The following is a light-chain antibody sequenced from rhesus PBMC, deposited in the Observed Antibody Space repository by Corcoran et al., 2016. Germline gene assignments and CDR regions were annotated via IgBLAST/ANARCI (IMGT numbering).Light chain of an antibody. CDR1: QGSSSW. CDR3: QQYAVVPLT. J-gene: IGKJ4*01. V-gene: IGKV1-19*01. CDR2: FAY. Sequence: DIKMTQSPSSLSASVGDKVTITCHASQGSSSWGAWYQQRPGKAPRPLIYFAYSLQSGVPSRLSGSGSGTTYPLTIPGLQPEDFATYYCQQYAVVPLTFGGGTKVEIK.